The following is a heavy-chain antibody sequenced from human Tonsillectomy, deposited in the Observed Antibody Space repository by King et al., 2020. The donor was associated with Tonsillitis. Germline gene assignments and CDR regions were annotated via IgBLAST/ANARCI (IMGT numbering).Heavy chain of an antibody. V-gene: IGHV3-30*02. Sequence: VQLVESGGGVVQPGGSLRLSCAASGFSFSNYGMHWVRQAPGKGLEWVAFIRYDGNNKYYADSVKGRFTISRDNSKNTLYLQMNRLRAEDTAVYYCAKEVRVTMVRGVIGGGMDVWGQGTTVTVSS. CDR1: GFSFSNYG. D-gene: IGHD3-10*01. J-gene: IGHJ6*02. CDR2: IRYDGNNK. CDR3: AKEVRVTMVRGVIGGGMDV.